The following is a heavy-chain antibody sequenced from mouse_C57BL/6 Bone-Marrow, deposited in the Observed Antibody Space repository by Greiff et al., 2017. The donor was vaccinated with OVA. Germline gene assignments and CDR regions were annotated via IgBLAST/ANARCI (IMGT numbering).Heavy chain of an antibody. Sequence: DVQLQESGPGLVKPSQSLSLTCSVTGYSITSGYYWNWIRQFPGNKLEWMGYISYDGSNNYNPSLKNRISITRDTSKNQFFLKLNSVTTEDTATYCCARGPYVDYWGQGTTLTVSS. J-gene: IGHJ2*01. CDR1: GYSITSGYY. CDR2: ISYDGSN. V-gene: IGHV3-6*01. CDR3: ARGPYVDY.